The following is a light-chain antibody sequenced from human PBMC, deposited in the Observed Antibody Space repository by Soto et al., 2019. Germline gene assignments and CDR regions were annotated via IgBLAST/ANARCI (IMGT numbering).Light chain of an antibody. J-gene: IGLJ2*01. CDR1: SSNIGAGYD. CDR3: QAYDSSLSGVV. Sequence: QYVLTQPPSVSGAPGQRVTISCTGSSSNIGAGYDVHWYQQLPGTAPKLHIYGNSNRPSGVPDRFSGSKSGTSASLAITGLQAEDEADYYCQAYDSSLSGVVFGGGTKLTVL. V-gene: IGLV1-40*01. CDR2: GNS.